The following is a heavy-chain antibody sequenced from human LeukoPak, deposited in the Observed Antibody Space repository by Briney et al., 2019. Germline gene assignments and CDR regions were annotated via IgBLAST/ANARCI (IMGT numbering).Heavy chain of an antibody. V-gene: IGHV4-59*08. J-gene: IGHJ4*02. CDR2: IYYNGNT. CDR3: ARNGNWNYVDY. D-gene: IGHD1-1*01. CDR1: CVSISSYY. Sequence: PSETLSLTCTVSCVSISSYYWSWIRQPPGKGLEWIGYIYYNGNTNYIPSLKSRVAISVDTSKNQFSLKVSSVTAADTAVYYCARNGNWNYVDYWGQGTLVTVSS.